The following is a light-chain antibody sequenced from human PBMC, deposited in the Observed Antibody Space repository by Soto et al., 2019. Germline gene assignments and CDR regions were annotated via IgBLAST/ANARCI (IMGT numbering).Light chain of an antibody. V-gene: IGKV3-20*01. CDR1: QSVTSTY. J-gene: IGKJ3*01. CDR2: GAS. Sequence: EIVLTQSPGTLSLSPGERATLSCRARQSVTSTYLAWYQQKPGQALRLLIYGASTRVTGIPDRFSGSVSGTDFTLTISRLEPEDFAVYYCQQYGSSPPFTFGPGTKVDIK. CDR3: QQYGSSPPFT.